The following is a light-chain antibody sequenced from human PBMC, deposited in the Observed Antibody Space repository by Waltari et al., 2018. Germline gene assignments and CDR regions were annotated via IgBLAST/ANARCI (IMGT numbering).Light chain of an antibody. V-gene: IGKV3-20*01. J-gene: IGKJ1*01. CDR1: QSVNIY. Sequence: IVLTQSPGTLSLSPWETATLSCRASQSVNIYLAWYQQKPGQAPRLLIYHTSTRAAGIPDRFSGSGSGTDFSLTISRLEPEDFAVYYCQHYLRLPATFGQGTTVEI. CDR3: QHYLRLPAT. CDR2: HTS.